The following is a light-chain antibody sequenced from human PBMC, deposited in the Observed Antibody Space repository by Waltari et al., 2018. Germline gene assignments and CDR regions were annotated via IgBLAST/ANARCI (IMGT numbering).Light chain of an antibody. J-gene: IGLJ1*01. Sequence: QSALTQPRSASGYPGQPVTISCTGTRSAVGGYNNVSWYQQPPGKAPKLMIYDVSKRPSGVPDRFSGSKSGNTASLTISGLQAEDEADYYCCSYAGSSYVFGTGTKVTVL. CDR1: RSAVGGYNN. V-gene: IGLV2-11*01. CDR2: DVS. CDR3: CSYAGSSYV.